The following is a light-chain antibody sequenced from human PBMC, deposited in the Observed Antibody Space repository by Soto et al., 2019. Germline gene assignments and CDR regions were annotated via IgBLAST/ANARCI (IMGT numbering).Light chain of an antibody. CDR3: LLSFSDGRGI. J-gene: IGLJ2*01. Sequence: QAVVTQESSMTMSPGGTVTLTCGSSTGPVTSGHYPYWFQQRPGQAPKTLIYDTSSKHSWTPARFSGSLLGGRAALTLAGAQPEDEADYYCLLSFSDGRGIFGGGTKLTVL. V-gene: IGLV7-46*01. CDR1: TGPVTSGHY. CDR2: DTS.